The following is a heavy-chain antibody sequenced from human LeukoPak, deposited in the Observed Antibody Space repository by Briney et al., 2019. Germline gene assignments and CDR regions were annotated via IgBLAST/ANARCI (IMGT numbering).Heavy chain of an antibody. CDR2: ISAYNGDT. V-gene: IGHV1-18*01. J-gene: IGHJ4*02. CDR3: ARVEGPSIFGVVDH. D-gene: IGHD3-3*02. Sequence: ASVKVSCKASGYTFSSHGNIWVRQAPGQGLEWMGWISAYNGDTNYAQKFQGRVTMTTDTSTSTAYMEVRNLRSDDTAVYYCARVEGPSIFGVVDHWGQGTLVTVSS. CDR1: GYTFSSHG.